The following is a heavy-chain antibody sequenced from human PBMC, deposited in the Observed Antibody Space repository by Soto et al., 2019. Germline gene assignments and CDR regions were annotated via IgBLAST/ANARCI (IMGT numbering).Heavy chain of an antibody. V-gene: IGHV3-23*01. J-gene: IGHJ3*02. CDR2: ISGSGGST. CDR3: ASSYYDFWSGILDI. D-gene: IGHD3-3*01. Sequence: EVQLLESGGGLVQPGGSLRLSCAASGFTFSSYAMSWVRQAPGKGLEWVSAISGSGGSTSYADSVKGRFTISRDNSKNTLYLQMNSLRAKDTAVYYCASSYYDFWSGILDIWGQGTMVTVSS. CDR1: GFTFSSYA.